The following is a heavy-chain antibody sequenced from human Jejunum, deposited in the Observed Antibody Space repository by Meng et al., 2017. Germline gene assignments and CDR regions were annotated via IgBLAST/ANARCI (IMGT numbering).Heavy chain of an antibody. CDR2: MSYSGST. CDR1: GASISTTNYY. D-gene: IGHD3-10*01. Sequence: QLSLQKPGPGLAKPSETLSLTCTVSGASISTTNYYWGWIRQPPAKGLEWIGTMSYSGSTYFNPSLKGRITISTDTSKNQFSLKLNSVTAADTAVYYCARDEWFGRYWGVWFDPWGQGTLVTVSS. V-gene: IGHV4-39*07. J-gene: IGHJ5*02. CDR3: ARDEWFGRYWGVWFDP.